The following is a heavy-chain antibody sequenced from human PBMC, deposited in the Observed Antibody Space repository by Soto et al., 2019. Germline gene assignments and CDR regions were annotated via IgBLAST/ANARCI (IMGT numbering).Heavy chain of an antibody. V-gene: IGHV3-11*01. D-gene: IGHD3-3*01. Sequence: GGSLRLSCAASDFTFSDYYMSWMRQAPGKDLEWISYISGSGTTIYHAASVKGRFTISRDNARKTLYLQMDSLRADDTAVYYCARSRGVSYFDSWGPGTLVTVSS. J-gene: IGHJ4*02. CDR2: ISGSGTTI. CDR3: ARSRGVSYFDS. CDR1: DFTFSDYY.